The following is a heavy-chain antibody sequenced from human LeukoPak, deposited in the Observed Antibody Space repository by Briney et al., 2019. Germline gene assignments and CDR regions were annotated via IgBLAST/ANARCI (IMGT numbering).Heavy chain of an antibody. D-gene: IGHD5-12*01. V-gene: IGHV3-53*01. Sequence: TGGSLRLSCAASGFTVSSNYMSWVRQAPGKGLEWVSVIYSGGDTYYADSVKGRFTISRDNSKNTLYLQMNTLRAEDTAVYYCARASGYSGYDPFDYWGQGTWSPSPQ. CDR1: GFTVSSNY. CDR2: IYSGGDT. J-gene: IGHJ4*02. CDR3: ARASGYSGYDPFDY.